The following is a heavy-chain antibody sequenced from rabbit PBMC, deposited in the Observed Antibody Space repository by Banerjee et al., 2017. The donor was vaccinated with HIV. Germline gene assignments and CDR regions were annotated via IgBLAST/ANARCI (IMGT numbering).Heavy chain of an antibody. Sequence: QQQLEESGGGLVKPGGTLTLTCKASGIDFSSYYYMCWVRQAPGKGLELIACIYTSSGSTWYASWVNGRFTISRSTSLNTVDLKMTSLTAADTATYFCAEGDGSSSPYYNPYFNLWGPGTLVTVS. D-gene: IGHD1-1*01. V-gene: IGHV1S43*01. CDR1: GIDFSSYYY. J-gene: IGHJ4*01. CDR2: IYTSSGST. CDR3: AEGDGSSSPYYNPYFNL.